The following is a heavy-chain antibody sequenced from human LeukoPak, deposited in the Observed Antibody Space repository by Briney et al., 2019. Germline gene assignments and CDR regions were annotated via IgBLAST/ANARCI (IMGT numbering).Heavy chain of an antibody. CDR1: GGSISSYY. CDR3: ARVDRIRAFDI. CDR2: IYYSGST. Sequence: SETLSLTCTVSGGSISSYYWSWIRQPPGKGLEWIGYIYYSGSTNYNPSLKSRVTISVDTSKNQFSLKLSSVTAADTAVYYCARVDRIRAFDIWGQGTMVTVS. J-gene: IGHJ3*02. V-gene: IGHV4-59*08. D-gene: IGHD1-14*01.